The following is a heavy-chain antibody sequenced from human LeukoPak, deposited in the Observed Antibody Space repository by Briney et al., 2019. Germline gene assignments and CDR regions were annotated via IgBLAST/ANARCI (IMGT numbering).Heavy chain of an antibody. J-gene: IGHJ5*02. Sequence: SETLSLTCSVSGGSISSSHWSWIRQPAGKRLEWIGRIYPSGSTNYNPSLKSRVTMSIDTSKNQFSLKLSSVTAADTAVYNCARDNYNSGWSVWFDPWGQGTLVTVSS. V-gene: IGHV4-4*07. D-gene: IGHD6-19*01. CDR1: GGSISSSH. CDR3: ARDNYNSGWSVWFDP. CDR2: IYPSGST.